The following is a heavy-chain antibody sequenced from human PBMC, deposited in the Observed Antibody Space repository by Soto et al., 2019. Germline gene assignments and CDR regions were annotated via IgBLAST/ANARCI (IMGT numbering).Heavy chain of an antibody. D-gene: IGHD3-10*02. V-gene: IGHV4-34*01. CDR1: GGSFSGYY. CDR2: ISHSGST. CDR3: ARGPMSDWPLCSH. Sequence: QVQVKQWGAGVLKPSETLSLTCGVYGGSFSGYYWTWLRQPPGKGLEWIGEISHSGSTDYNPSLLGRVTISIDASKNQLSLNLNSVTAADTAVYYCARGPMSDWPLCSHWGQGILVTVSS. J-gene: IGHJ4*02.